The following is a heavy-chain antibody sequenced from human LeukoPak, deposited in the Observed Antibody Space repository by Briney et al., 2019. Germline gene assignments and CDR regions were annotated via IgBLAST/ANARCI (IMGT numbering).Heavy chain of an antibody. Sequence: GGSLRLSCAVSGFSFDDYAMHWVRQVPGKGLEWVSGISWNSGSIGYADSVKGRFTISRDNAKNSLYLQMNSLRAEDMALYYCAKDITSAWGYSSGHFDYWGQGTLVTVSS. CDR1: GFSFDDYA. D-gene: IGHD6-19*01. CDR2: ISWNSGSI. CDR3: AKDITSAWGYSSGHFDY. V-gene: IGHV3-9*03. J-gene: IGHJ4*02.